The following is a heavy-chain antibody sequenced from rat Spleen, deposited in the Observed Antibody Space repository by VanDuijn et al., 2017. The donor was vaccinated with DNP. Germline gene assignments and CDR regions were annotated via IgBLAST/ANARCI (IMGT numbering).Heavy chain of an antibody. CDR2: ISYDGSST. CDR1: GFTFSNYD. D-gene: IGHD1-2*01. V-gene: IGHV5-7*01. CDR3: ARRKQLWSGYWYFDF. J-gene: IGHJ1*01. Sequence: EVQLVESGGGLVQPGRSMKLSCAASGFTFSNYDMAWVRQAPKKGLEWVATISYDGSSTYYRDSVKGRFTISRDNAKSTLYLQRDSLRSEDTATYYCARRKQLWSGYWYFDFWGPGTMVTVSS.